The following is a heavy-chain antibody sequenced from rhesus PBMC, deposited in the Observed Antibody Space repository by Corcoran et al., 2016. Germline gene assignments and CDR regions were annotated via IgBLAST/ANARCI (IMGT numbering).Heavy chain of an antibody. V-gene: IGHV3S5*01. Sequence: EVQLVEAGGGWVQPGGFLSISCGASGFTCSKTGMMWARQAPGKGLEWISYINNGGGSTFYADSVKGRFTISRDNSKNTLSLQMNSLRAEDTAVYHCVKYSNYVDFDYWGQGVLVTVSS. CDR1: GFTCSKTG. CDR2: INNGGGST. D-gene: IGHD4-23*01. J-gene: IGHJ4*01. CDR3: VKYSNYVDFDY.